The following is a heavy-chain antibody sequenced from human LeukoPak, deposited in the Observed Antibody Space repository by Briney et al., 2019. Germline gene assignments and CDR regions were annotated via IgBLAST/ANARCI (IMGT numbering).Heavy chain of an antibody. CDR3: TRPWQRRYYMDV. V-gene: IGHV4-34*01. J-gene: IGHJ6*03. CDR2: INHSGRT. Sequence: PSETLSLTCAVYGESFSGYYWTWVRQPPGKGLEWIGDINHSGRTTYNPSLKSRVIISVDTSKNLFSLNLTSVTAADTAVYYCTRPWQRRYYMDVWAKGRRSPSR. CDR1: GESFSGYY.